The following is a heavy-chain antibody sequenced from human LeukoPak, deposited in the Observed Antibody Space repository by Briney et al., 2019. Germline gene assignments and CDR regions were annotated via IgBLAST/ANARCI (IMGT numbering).Heavy chain of an antibody. D-gene: IGHD1-26*01. CDR2: VSGSGGST. J-gene: IGHJ4*02. Sequence: GGSLRLSCAASGFTFSNYDMSWVRQAPGKGLEWVSAVSGSGGSTYYADSVKGRFTVSRDNSKNTLYLQMNSLRAEDTAVYHCAKDKTSGTYFDYWGRGAPVTVSS. V-gene: IGHV3-23*01. CDR3: AKDKTSGTYFDY. CDR1: GFTFSNYD.